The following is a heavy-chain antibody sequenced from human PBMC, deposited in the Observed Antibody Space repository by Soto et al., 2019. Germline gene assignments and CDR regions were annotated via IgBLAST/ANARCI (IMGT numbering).Heavy chain of an antibody. Sequence: QVQLVESGGGVVQPGRSLRLSCAASGFTFSNYAMNWVRQAPGKGLEWVALISYDGSNKYYADSVKGRFTISRDSSKNTLYLQMNSLKAADTAVYYCGRCTSSCGHEGSDYWGQGTLVTVSS. CDR2: ISYDGSNK. J-gene: IGHJ4*02. CDR3: GRCTSSCGHEGSDY. D-gene: IGHD2-8*01. V-gene: IGHV3-30-3*01. CDR1: GFTFSNYA.